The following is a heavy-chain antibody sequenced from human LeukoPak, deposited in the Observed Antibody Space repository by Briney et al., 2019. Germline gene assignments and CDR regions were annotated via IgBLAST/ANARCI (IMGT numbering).Heavy chain of an antibody. CDR1: GYTFTAYY. J-gene: IGHJ4*02. CDR2: ISTWNVNT. CDR3: ARDHGHKSVDY. Sequence: ASVKVSCKASGYTFTAYYMHWVRQAPGQGLEWMGWISTWNVNTNYAQKFQGRVTMTTDTSTTTLYMEVRSLRSDDTAVYYCARDHGHKSVDYWGQGTLVTVSS. D-gene: IGHD2-21*01. V-gene: IGHV1-18*04.